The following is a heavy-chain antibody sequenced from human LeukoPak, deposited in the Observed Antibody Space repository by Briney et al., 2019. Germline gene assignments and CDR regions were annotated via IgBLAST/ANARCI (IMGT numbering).Heavy chain of an antibody. CDR2: IRYDGSNK. D-gene: IGHD3-16*01. V-gene: IGHV3-30*02. CDR1: GFTFCSYG. Sequence: GGSLRLSCAASGFTFCSYGMHWVRQAPGKGLEWVAFIRYDGSNKYYADSVKGRFTISRDNSKNTLYLQMNSLRAEDTAVYYCARSPGYYDYVWGSSHLWFDPWGQGTLVTVSS. J-gene: IGHJ5*02. CDR3: ARSPGYYDYVWGSSHLWFDP.